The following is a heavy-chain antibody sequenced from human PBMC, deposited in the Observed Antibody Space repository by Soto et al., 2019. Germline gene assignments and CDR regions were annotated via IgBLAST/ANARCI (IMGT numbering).Heavy chain of an antibody. CDR2: ISTTSFTI. J-gene: IGHJ5*01. CDR3: ARDRCFDGSCYSASDS. D-gene: IGHD2-15*01. CDR1: GFSFSTYD. Sequence: GGSLRLSCAASGFSFSTYDMDWVRQAPGKAPEWIAHISTTSFTIYYADSVKGRFTISRDNVRNSLYLEMKSLRDEDTAVYYCARDRCFDGSCYSASDSWGQGILVTVSS. V-gene: IGHV3-48*02.